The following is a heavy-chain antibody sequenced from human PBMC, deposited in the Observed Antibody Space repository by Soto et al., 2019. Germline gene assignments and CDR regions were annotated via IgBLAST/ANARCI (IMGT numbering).Heavy chain of an antibody. D-gene: IGHD5-12*01. J-gene: IGHJ1*01. Sequence: GGSLRLSCAASGFIFTDYSVNWVRQAPGKGLEWVSSISSTGRYINYADSVKGRFTISRDNAKNSLYLQMDSLRAEDTAVYYCAREQSDIRDPDQYFRPWGQGTLVTVSS. CDR3: AREQSDIRDPDQYFRP. V-gene: IGHV3-21*01. CDR1: GFIFTDYS. CDR2: ISSTGRYI.